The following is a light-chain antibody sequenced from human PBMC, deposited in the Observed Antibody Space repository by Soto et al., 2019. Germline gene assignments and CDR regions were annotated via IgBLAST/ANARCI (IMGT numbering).Light chain of an antibody. CDR2: SNN. Sequence: SDLARPPSASRSPGQRVTITKYGSSSNIGSNTVNWYQQLPGTAPKLVIYSNNQRPSGVPDRFSGSKSGTSASLAISGLQSEDEADYYCVAWDDSLNGYVVFGGGTKVTVL. CDR1: SSNIGSNT. CDR3: VAWDDSLNGYVV. V-gene: IGLV1-44*01. J-gene: IGLJ2*01.